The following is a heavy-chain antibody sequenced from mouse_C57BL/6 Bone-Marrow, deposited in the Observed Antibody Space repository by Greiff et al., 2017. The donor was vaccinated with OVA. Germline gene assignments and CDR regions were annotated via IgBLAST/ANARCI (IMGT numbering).Heavy chain of an antibody. CDR2: ISYSGST. CDR3: ARSSLGYAMDY. CDR1: GYSITSGYD. J-gene: IGHJ4*01. Sequence: VQLQQSGPGMVKPSQSLSLTCTVTGYSITSGYDWHWIRHFPGNKLEWMGYISYSGSTNYNPSLKSRISITHDTSKNHFFLKLNSVTTEDTATYYCARSSLGYAMDYWGQGTSVTVSS. V-gene: IGHV3-1*01. D-gene: IGHD3-3*01.